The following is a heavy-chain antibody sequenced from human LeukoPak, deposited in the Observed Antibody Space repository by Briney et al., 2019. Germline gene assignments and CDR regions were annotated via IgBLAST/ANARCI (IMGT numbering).Heavy chain of an antibody. CDR3: IVFGDSNH. V-gene: IGHV3-53*01. D-gene: IGHD4-17*01. Sequence: GGSLRLSCAASGLTGSHNYVSWVRQAPGKGLEWVSAIHTSGDTCYADSVKGRFTISRDTSKNTLYLQINSLRVQDTAVYYCIVFGDSNHWGQGTLVTVSS. J-gene: IGHJ5*02. CDR2: IHTSGDT. CDR1: GLTGSHNY.